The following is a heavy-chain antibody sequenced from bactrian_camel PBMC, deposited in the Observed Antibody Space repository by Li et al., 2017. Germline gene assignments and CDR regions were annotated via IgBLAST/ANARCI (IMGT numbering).Heavy chain of an antibody. Sequence: VQLVESGGGSVQAGGSLRLSCTASGDTGSGLCMAWFRQSPGKEREGVAAIDTDGSTNYAESVQGRFTISQDNAKNTVYLQTNSLKPEDTAMYYCAAGRRIIVDDYCDDITTWGQGTQVTVS. J-gene: IGHJ4*01. CDR3: AAGRRIIVDDYCDDITT. CDR1: GDTGSGLC. D-gene: IGHD3*01. V-gene: IGHV3S53*01. CDR2: IDTDGST.